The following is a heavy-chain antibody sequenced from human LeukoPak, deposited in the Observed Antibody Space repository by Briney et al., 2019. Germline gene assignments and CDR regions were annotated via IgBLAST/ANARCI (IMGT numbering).Heavy chain of an antibody. D-gene: IGHD3-3*01. CDR2: IYYSGST. CDR1: GGSLINYY. CDR3: ARRKQNRHGFYDY. V-gene: IGHV4-59*08. Sequence: SETLSLTCTVSGGSLINYYCSWIRQPPGKGLEWIGYIYYSGSTNYNPSLKSRVTISVDTSKNQFSLKLSSVTAADTAVYYCARRKQNRHGFYDYWGQGTLVTVSS. J-gene: IGHJ4*02.